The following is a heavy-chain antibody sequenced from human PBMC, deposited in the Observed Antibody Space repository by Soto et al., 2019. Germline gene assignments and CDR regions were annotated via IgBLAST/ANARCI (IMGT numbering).Heavy chain of an antibody. CDR1: GGTFSSYT. J-gene: IGHJ4*02. CDR3: AREVSSGWYYRDY. V-gene: IGHV1-69*08. D-gene: IGHD6-19*01. Sequence: QVQLVQSGAEVKKPGSSVKVSCKASGGTFSSYTISWVRQAPGQGLEWMGRIIPILGIANYAQQFRGRVTITADKSTSTAYRELSSLRSEDTAVYYGAREVSSGWYYRDYWGKGTLVTVSS. CDR2: IIPILGIA.